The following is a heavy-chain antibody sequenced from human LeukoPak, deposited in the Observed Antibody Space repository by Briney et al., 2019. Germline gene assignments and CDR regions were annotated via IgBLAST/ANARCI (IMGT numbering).Heavy chain of an antibody. CDR3: ARDSGYGGNSIDY. J-gene: IGHJ4*02. D-gene: IGHD4-23*01. Sequence: GASVNVSCKASGYTFTDYYMHWVRQPPGQGLDWMGWINPNSGGTNYAQKFQGRVTMTRDTSISAAYMELSRLRSDDTAVYYCARDSGYGGNSIDYWGQGTLVTVSS. CDR2: INPNSGGT. CDR1: GYTFTDYY. V-gene: IGHV1-2*02.